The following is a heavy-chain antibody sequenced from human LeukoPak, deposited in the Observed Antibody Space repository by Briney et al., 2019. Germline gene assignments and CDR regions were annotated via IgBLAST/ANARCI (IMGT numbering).Heavy chain of an antibody. CDR2: IYSDGVT. D-gene: IGHD1-7*01. Sequence: GGSLRLSCAASGFIVNSYAMSWVRQAPGKGLAWVSLIYSDGVTQYADSVKGRFTISRDNSKNTLYLQMNSLRAEDTAVYYCAKSPSHTGTTWGYFDYWGQGTLVTVSS. J-gene: IGHJ4*02. V-gene: IGHV3-53*01. CDR1: GFIVNSYA. CDR3: AKSPSHTGTTWGYFDY.